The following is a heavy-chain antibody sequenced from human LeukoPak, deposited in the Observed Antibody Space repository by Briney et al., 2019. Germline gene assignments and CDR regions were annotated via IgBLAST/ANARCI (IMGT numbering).Heavy chain of an antibody. Sequence: YPGRSLRLSCTASGFTFDDYPMSWVRQAPGKGLEWVGFIRSKIYGGTTEYAASVKGRFTTSRDDSKSIAYLQMNGLKTEDTAVYYCTSPLGYCSSTSCPEFDYWGQGTLVTVSS. CDR2: IRSKIYGGTT. CDR3: TSPLGYCSSTSCPEFDY. D-gene: IGHD2-2*01. J-gene: IGHJ4*02. V-gene: IGHV3-49*04. CDR1: GFTFDDYP.